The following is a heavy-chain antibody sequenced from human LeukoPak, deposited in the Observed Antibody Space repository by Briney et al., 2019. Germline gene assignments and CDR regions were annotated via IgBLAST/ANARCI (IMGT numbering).Heavy chain of an antibody. J-gene: IGHJ5*02. CDR3: ARGPYYRGFDP. V-gene: IGHV4-4*07. CDR1: GGSISSYY. Sequence: SETLSLTCTVSGGSISSYYWSWIRQPAGKGLEWNGRICTSGSTNYNPSLKSRVTMSVDTPKNQFSLKLSSVTAADTAVYYCARGPYYRGFDPWGQGTLVTVSS. D-gene: IGHD3-10*01. CDR2: ICTSGST.